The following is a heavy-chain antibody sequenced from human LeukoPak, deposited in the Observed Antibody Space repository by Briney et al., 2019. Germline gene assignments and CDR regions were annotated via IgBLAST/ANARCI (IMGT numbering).Heavy chain of an antibody. CDR1: GFTFDDYA. V-gene: IGHV3-49*04. Sequence: GGSLRLSCRTSGFTFDDYAMNWVRQAPGKGLEWVGLIRSKAYGATTEYAASVTGRFSISRDDSKSIVYLQMNSLTPEDTAVYYCIRGTAYYFDFWGQGTLVTVSS. J-gene: IGHJ4*02. D-gene: IGHD5-18*01. CDR2: IRSKAYGATT. CDR3: IRGTAYYFDF.